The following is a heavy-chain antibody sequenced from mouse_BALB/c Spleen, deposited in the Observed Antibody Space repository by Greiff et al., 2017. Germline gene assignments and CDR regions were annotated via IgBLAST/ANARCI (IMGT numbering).Heavy chain of an antibody. CDR3: ARERGNYGAMDY. J-gene: IGHJ4*01. D-gene: IGHD2-1*01. CDR2: ISNLAYSI. Sequence: EVNVVESGGGLVQPGGSRKLSCAASGFTFSDYGMAWVRQAPGKGPEWVAFISNLAYSIYYADTVTGRFTISRENAKNTLYLEMSSLRSEDTAMYYCARERGNYGAMDYWGQGTSVTVSS. CDR1: GFTFSDYG. V-gene: IGHV5-15*02.